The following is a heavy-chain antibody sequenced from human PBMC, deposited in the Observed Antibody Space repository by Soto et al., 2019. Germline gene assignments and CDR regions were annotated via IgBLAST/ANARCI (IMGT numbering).Heavy chain of an antibody. CDR1: GVSVSTISAT. Sequence: PSQTLSLSCALSGVSVSTISATCDWIRPTPWRGLEWLGRTYYKTKCYNDYAVSVKGRITINPDTSNNQLSLQLNSVTPDDTAVYYCARLIGNSWLDSWGQGTLVTVS. CDR2: TYYKTKCYN. V-gene: IGHV6-1*01. D-gene: IGHD2-8*01. J-gene: IGHJ5*01. CDR3: ARLIGNSWLDS.